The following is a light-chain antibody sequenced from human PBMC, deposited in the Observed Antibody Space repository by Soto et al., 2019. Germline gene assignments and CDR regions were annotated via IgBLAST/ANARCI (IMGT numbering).Light chain of an antibody. CDR3: QRYYSFPWT. CDR1: PGVSNF. CDR2: AAS. Sequence: VIWMTQSPSLLSASTGDRVTISCRVSPGVSNFLAWYQQKPGKAPKILIYAASTLQTGVPSRCSGSGSGTDFTLTISKLQSEDFATYYCQRYYSFPWTFGQGTKVEI. J-gene: IGKJ1*01. V-gene: IGKV1D-8*01.